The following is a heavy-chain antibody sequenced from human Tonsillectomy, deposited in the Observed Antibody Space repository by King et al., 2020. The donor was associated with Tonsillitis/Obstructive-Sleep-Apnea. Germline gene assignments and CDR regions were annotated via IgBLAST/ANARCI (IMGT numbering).Heavy chain of an antibody. Sequence: VQLVESGGGLVQPGGSLRLSCAASGFTFSSYAINWVRQTPGKGLEWVSAISGSGNSTYYADSVKGRFTISRDNSKNTLYLQMNSLRAEDTAIYYGADPGGSSGPHDVFDIWGQGTMVTVSS. CDR1: GFTFSSYA. J-gene: IGHJ3*02. CDR2: ISGSGNST. V-gene: IGHV3-23*04. D-gene: IGHD3-22*01. CDR3: ADPGGSSGPHDVFDI.